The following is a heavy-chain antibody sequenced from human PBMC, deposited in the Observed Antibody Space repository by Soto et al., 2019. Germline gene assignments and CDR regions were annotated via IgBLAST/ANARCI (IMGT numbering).Heavy chain of an antibody. J-gene: IGHJ4*02. Sequence: SETRSLTCRVSDGSMNSDSSYWGWIRQPPGKGPEWIGVINHSGSTYHNLSLKGRVTMSVDASRNQFSLKLTSMTAADTAVYYCARLGGYVSVGYYYLWDSWGQGTLVTVSS. D-gene: IGHD3-22*01. CDR3: ARLGGYVSVGYYYLWDS. CDR2: INHSGST. CDR1: DGSMNSDSSY. V-gene: IGHV4-39*01.